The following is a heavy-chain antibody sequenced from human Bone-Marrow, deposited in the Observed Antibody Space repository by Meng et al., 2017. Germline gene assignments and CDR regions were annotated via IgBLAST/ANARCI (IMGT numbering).Heavy chain of an antibody. J-gene: IGHJ1*01. CDR3: ARPWGSGWYPEYFQH. V-gene: IGHV1-18*01. Sequence: ASVKVSCKASGYTFTSYGISWVRQAPGQGLEWMGWISAYNGNTKYSQKFQGRVTITRDTSASTAYMELSSLRSEDTAVYYCARPWGSGWYPEYFQHWGQGTLVTVSS. CDR2: ISAYNGNT. CDR1: GYTFTSYG. D-gene: IGHD6-19*01.